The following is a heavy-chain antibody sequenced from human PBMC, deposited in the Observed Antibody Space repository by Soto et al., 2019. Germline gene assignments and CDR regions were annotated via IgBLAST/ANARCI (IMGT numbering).Heavy chain of an antibody. CDR3: ARASPVICGGDPCYRLDSSFDS. D-gene: IGHD2-21*02. CDR1: GATFSTTG. CDR2: ILPLFGTR. V-gene: IGHV1-69*01. Sequence: QVQLVQSGAEVRKPGSSLRVSCKSSGATFSTTGISWVRQAPGQGLEWLGGILPLFGTRKYARKFQGRASISADEPTNTVYMELNSLRPDDAAGYYCARASPVICGGDPCYRLDSSFDSWGQGSLVIVSS. J-gene: IGHJ5*01.